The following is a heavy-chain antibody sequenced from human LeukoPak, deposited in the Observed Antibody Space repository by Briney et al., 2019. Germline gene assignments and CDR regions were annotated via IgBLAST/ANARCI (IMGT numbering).Heavy chain of an antibody. Sequence: PSQTLSLTCTVSGGSISSGDYYWSWIRQPPGKGLEWIGEINHSGSTNYNPSLKSRVTISVDTSKNQFSLKLSSVTAADTAVYYCASIVPAAIPYWGQGTLVTVSS. CDR2: INHSGST. V-gene: IGHV4-30-4*08. J-gene: IGHJ4*02. D-gene: IGHD2-2*01. CDR3: ASIVPAAIPY. CDR1: GGSISSGDYY.